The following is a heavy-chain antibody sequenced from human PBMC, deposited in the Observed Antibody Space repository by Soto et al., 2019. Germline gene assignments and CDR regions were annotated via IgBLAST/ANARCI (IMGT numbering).Heavy chain of an antibody. Sequence: PSETLSLTCTVSGGSVSSNSYSWGWIRQSPGKGLEWIGTIYSTENTYYNPSLLSRVTISVDTSKNEFSLRLSSVTAADTAVYYCANPPLPEANYYGMDVWGQGTTVTVSS. CDR1: GGSVSSNSYS. CDR3: ANPPLPEANYYGMDV. V-gene: IGHV4-39*01. J-gene: IGHJ6*02. CDR2: IYSTENT.